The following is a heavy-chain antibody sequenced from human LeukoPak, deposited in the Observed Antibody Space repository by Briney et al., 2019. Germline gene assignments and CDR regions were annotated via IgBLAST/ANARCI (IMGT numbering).Heavy chain of an antibody. D-gene: IGHD3-10*01. V-gene: IGHV3-23*01. CDR2: LSGSGDNT. J-gene: IGHJ2*01. Sequence: PGGSLRISCAASGFTFSNYAMSWVRQAPGKGLEWVSALSGSGDNTYYADSVKGRFTISRDNSKNTLYLQMNSLRAEDTALYYCARPTSRGVGRYFDLWGRGSLVTVSS. CDR1: GFTFSNYA. CDR3: ARPTSRGVGRYFDL.